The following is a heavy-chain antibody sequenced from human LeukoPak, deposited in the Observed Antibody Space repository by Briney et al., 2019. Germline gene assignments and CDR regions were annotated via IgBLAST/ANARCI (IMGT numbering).Heavy chain of an antibody. CDR3: AKDALLLSTNDAFDI. CDR1: GFTFSSYG. CDR2: IYVSGGST. V-gene: IGHV3-23*01. J-gene: IGHJ3*02. D-gene: IGHD2/OR15-2a*01. Sequence: GALRLSYAASGFTFSSYGMSWVRPAPGKGLEWVSAIYVSGGSTFYADSVKGRFTVSRDNSKNTLYLQMNSLRPEDTAIYYCAKDALLLSTNDAFDIWGQGTMVTVSS.